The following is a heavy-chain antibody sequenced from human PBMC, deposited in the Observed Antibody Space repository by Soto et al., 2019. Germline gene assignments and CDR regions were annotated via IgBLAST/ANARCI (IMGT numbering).Heavy chain of an antibody. Sequence: EVQLLESGGGLVQPGGSLRLSCEASGFTFNDYWMHWVRQVPGKGLVWVSRIKSDGSITSYADAVKGRFTISRDNAKNTLYLQMNSRRDAHSDVYYGARGGPYNYGPRGSRVADFWGQGTLVTVSS. D-gene: IGHD5-18*01. V-gene: IGHV3-74*01. J-gene: IGHJ4*02. CDR2: IKSDGSIT. CDR3: ARGGPYNYGPRGSRVADF. CDR1: GFTFNDYW.